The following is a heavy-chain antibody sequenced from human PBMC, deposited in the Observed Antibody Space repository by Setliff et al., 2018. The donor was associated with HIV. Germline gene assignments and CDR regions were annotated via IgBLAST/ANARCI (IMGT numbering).Heavy chain of an antibody. CDR1: GFTFSSYA. CDR2: ISYDGSYI. D-gene: IGHD4-4*01. J-gene: IGHJ6*03. Sequence: GGSLRLSCAASGFTFSSYAMSWVRQAPGKGLEWVAFISYDGSYIYYADSMKGRFTISRDNSKNTLYLQMSSLRAEDTAVYYCARDHSNPVFYYYYYMDVWGKETTVTVSS. CDR3: ARDHSNPVFYYYYYMDV. V-gene: IGHV3-30*15.